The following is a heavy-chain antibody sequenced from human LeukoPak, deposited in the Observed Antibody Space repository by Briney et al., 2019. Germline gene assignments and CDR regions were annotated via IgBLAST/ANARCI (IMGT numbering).Heavy chain of an antibody. D-gene: IGHD4/OR15-4a*01. J-gene: IGHJ4*02. Sequence: PGGPLRLSCAASGFTFSSYGMHWVRQAPGKGLEWVAFIRYDGSNKYYADSVKGRFTISRDNSKNTLYLQVNSLRAEDTAVYYCAKGPLTRFDYWGQGTLVTVSS. CDR2: IRYDGSNK. CDR1: GFTFSSYG. CDR3: AKGPLTRFDY. V-gene: IGHV3-30*02.